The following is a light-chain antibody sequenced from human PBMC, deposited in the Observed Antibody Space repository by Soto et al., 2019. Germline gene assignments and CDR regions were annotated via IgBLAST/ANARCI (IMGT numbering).Light chain of an antibody. CDR1: QSVRTT. Sequence: EIVMTQSPATLSVSPGQRATLSCRASQSVRTTVAWYHQRPGQAPRLLIYGASTRATGIPARFSGSGSGTELTLTISSLQSEDFAVYYCQQYNNWPPWTFGQGTKVDI. V-gene: IGKV3-15*01. CDR2: GAS. CDR3: QQYNNWPPWT. J-gene: IGKJ1*01.